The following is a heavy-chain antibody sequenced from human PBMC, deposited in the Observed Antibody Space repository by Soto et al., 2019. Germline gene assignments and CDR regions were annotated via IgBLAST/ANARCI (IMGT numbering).Heavy chain of an antibody. CDR1: GGTFSSYG. J-gene: IGHJ4*02. CDR3: ARGKGYYHGSGYYDVLYYFDY. CDR2: IIPIFGTA. D-gene: IGHD3-22*01. Sequence: QVQLVQSGAEVKKPGSSVKVSCKASGGTFSSYGISWVRQAPGQGLEWMGGIIPIFGTANYPQKFQGRVTITADESTRPANMELSSLRSDDTAVYYCARGKGYYHGSGYYDVLYYFDYWGQGTLVTVSS. V-gene: IGHV1-69*01.